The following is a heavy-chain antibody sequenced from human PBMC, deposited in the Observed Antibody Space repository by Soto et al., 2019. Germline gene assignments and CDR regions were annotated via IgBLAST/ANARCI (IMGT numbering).Heavy chain of an antibody. J-gene: IGHJ4*02. D-gene: IGHD2-21*02. CDR1: GFTFSSYG. V-gene: IGHV3-30*18. Sequence: QVQLVESGGGVVQPGRSLRLSCAASGFTFSSYGMHWVRQAPGKGLEWVAVISYDGSNKYYADSVKGRFTISRDNSKNALYQQMNSLRAEDTAVYYCAKDKRAVVVTAPFDYWGQGTLVTVSS. CDR2: ISYDGSNK. CDR3: AKDKRAVVVTAPFDY.